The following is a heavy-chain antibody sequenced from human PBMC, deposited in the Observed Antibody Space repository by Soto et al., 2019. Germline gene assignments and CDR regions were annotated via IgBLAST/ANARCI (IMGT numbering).Heavy chain of an antibody. V-gene: IGHV3-30-3*01. Sequence: QVQLVESGGGVVQPGRSLRLSCVASGFTISTYFMHWVRQAPGKGLEGVAIISYDGNNKYYADSVKGRFNISRDNSNNTLYLQMNSLRAEDTAVYYCVRGDPYYGMDVWGQGTTVTVS. CDR3: VRGDPYYGMDV. CDR1: GFTISTYF. J-gene: IGHJ6*02. CDR2: ISYDGNNK.